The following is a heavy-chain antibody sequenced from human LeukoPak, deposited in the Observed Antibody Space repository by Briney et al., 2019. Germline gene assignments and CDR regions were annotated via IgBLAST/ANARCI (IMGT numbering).Heavy chain of an antibody. D-gene: IGHD6-25*01. CDR3: ARSSGTYYYYYGMDV. Sequence: PSETLSLTCTVSGGSISSYYWSWLRQPPGKGLEWIGYIYYSGSTNYNPSLKSRVTMSVDTSKNQFSLKLSSVTAADTAVYYCARSSGTYYYYYGMDVWGQGTTVTVSS. V-gene: IGHV4-59*08. CDR2: IYYSGST. J-gene: IGHJ6*02. CDR1: GGSISSYY.